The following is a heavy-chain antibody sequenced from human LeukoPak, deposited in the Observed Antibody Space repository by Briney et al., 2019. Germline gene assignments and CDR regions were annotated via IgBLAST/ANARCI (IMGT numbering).Heavy chain of an antibody. V-gene: IGHV3-9*01. CDR1: GFTFNDYA. CDR3: ARDMPVDY. J-gene: IGHJ4*02. Sequence: GGSLRLSCVVSGFTFNDYAMHWVRQAPGKGLEWVSGISWNSGSIAYADSVKGRFTISRDNAKNSLYLQMSSLRAEDTALYFCARDMPVDYWGQGTLVTVSS. D-gene: IGHD2-2*01. CDR2: ISWNSGSI.